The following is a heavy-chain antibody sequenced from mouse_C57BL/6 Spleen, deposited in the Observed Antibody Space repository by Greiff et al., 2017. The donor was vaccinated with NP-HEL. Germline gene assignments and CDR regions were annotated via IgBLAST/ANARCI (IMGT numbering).Heavy chain of an antibody. CDR1: GYTFTDYY. D-gene: IGHD3-2*02. J-gene: IGHJ2*01. Sequence: EVQLQQSGPELVKPGASVKISCKASGYTFTDYYMNWVKQSHGKSLEWIGDINPNNGGTSYNQKFKGKATLTVDKSSSTAYMELRSLTSEDSAVYYCARSQPRLGGYYFDYWGQGTTLTVSS. CDR2: INPNNGGT. V-gene: IGHV1-26*01. CDR3: ARSQPRLGGYYFDY.